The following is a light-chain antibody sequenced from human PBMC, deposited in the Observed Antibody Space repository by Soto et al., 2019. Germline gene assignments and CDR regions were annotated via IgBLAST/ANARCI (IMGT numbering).Light chain of an antibody. Sequence: QSALTQPRSVSGSPGQSVTISCTGTSSDVGTYNSVSWYQQHPGKAPKLIIYEGSKRPSGISHRFSGSKSDNTASLTISGLRAEDEAHYHCCSYAGSRTFVFGGGTKVTVL. V-gene: IGLV2-23*01. CDR3: CSYAGSRTFV. J-gene: IGLJ2*01. CDR1: SSDVGTYNS. CDR2: EGS.